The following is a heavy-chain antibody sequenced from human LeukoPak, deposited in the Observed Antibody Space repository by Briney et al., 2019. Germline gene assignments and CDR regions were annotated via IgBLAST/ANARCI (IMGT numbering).Heavy chain of an antibody. CDR1: GYTFTDYY. CDR2: INPNSGGT. D-gene: IGHD3-22*01. CDR3: AREGYYDNSGYYPLDY. V-gene: IGHV1-2*02. Sequence: ASVKVSCKASGYTFTDYYMHWVRRAPGQGLEWMGWINPNSGGTNYAQKFQGRVTMTRDTSISTAYMELSRLRSDDTAVYYCAREGYYDNSGYYPLDYWGQGTLVTVSS. J-gene: IGHJ4*02.